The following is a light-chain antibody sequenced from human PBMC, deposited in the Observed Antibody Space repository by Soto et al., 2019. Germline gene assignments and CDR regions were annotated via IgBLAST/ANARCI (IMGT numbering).Light chain of an antibody. J-gene: IGKJ1*01. CDR1: QSVTSSS. V-gene: IGKV3-20*01. CDR2: CAS. Sequence: EIVLTQSPGTLSLSPGERATLSCRASQSVTSSSLAWYKQKPGQAPRLLIYCASGRATASQDRFSGSGSGTHVSLTISRLETEDFALYICHHYSCSPGSFGQGTKVEVK. CDR3: HHYSCSPGS.